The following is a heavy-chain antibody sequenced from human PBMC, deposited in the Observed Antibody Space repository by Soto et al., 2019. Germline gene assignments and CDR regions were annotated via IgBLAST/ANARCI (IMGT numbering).Heavy chain of an antibody. CDR1: GYTFTGYY. CDR3: ARDRLEGYSSSYYYYYYGMDV. CDR2: INPNSGGT. J-gene: IGHJ6*02. Sequence: ASVKVSCKASGYTFTGYYMHWVRQAPGQGLEWMGWINPNSGGTNYAQKFQGWVTMTRDTSISTAYMELSRLRSDDTAVYYCARDRLEGYSSSYYYYYYGMDVWGQGTTVTVSS. V-gene: IGHV1-2*04. D-gene: IGHD6-6*01.